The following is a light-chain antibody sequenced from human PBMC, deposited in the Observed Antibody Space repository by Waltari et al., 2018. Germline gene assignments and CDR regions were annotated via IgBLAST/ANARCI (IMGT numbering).Light chain of an antibody. J-gene: IGKJ4*01. CDR3: MQTTLLPLT. Sequence: EIVINQITPSLSGTPGQQASSSGKHTRGLLHSDGKKYLNWYLQKPGQPPQLLIHEVSKRFSGVSDRFSGGGSGTDFTLKISRVEADDVGLYYCMQTTLLPLTFGGGTKVEIK. CDR1: RGLLHSDGKKY. CDR2: EVS. V-gene: IGKV2D-29*01.